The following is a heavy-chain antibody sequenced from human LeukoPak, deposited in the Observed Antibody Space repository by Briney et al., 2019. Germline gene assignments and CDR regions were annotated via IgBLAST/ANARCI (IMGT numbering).Heavy chain of an antibody. J-gene: IGHJ4*02. V-gene: IGHV3-48*01. CDR1: GFTFSSYS. D-gene: IGHD3-10*01. Sequence: GGSLRLSCSASGFTFSSYSMNWVRQAPGKGLEWVSYISSSSSTIYYADSVKGRFTFSRDNAKNSLYLQMNSLRAEDTAVYYCARDRSTSGSYFDYWGQGTLVTVSS. CDR2: ISSSSSTI. CDR3: ARDRSTSGSYFDY.